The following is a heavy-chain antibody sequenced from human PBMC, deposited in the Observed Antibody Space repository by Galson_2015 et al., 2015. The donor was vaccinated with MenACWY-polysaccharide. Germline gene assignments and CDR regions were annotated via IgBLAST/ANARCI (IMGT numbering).Heavy chain of an antibody. CDR1: GFTFNGYA. D-gene: IGHD3-10*01. V-gene: IGHV3-43*02. CDR3: AKDDSGSYPY. J-gene: IGHJ4*02. Sequence: SLRLSCAASGFTFNGYAMHWVRQAPGKGLEWVALVNWDGTNTYYADSVKGRFTISRDNSKNSLYLQMNSLRTEDTALYYCAKDDSGSYPYWGQGTLV. CDR2: VNWDGTNT.